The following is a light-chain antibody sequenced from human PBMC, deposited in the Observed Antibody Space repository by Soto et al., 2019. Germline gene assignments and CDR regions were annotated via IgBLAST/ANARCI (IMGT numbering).Light chain of an antibody. CDR2: SDD. V-gene: IGLV1-44*01. CDR3: AAWDDGLNGYV. Sequence: QSVLTQPPSASGTPGQRVTISCSGSSSNIGSNAVNWYQQLPGTAPKLVIYSDDQRPSAVPDRFSASKSGTSASLAFSGLQSEDDADFYCAAWDDGLNGYVFGTGTKLTVL. CDR1: SSNIGSNA. J-gene: IGLJ1*01.